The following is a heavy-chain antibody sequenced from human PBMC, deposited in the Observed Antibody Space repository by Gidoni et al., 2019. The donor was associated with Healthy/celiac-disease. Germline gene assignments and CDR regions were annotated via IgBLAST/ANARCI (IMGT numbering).Heavy chain of an antibody. V-gene: IGHV4-38-2*01. D-gene: IGHD3-22*01. CDR1: GYSISSGSY. CDR3: ARAAPGGYYDSSGYSRAFDI. CDR2: IYHSGST. Sequence: QVQLQESGPGLVKPSETLSLPCAAPGYSISSGSYWGWIRQPPGKGLEWIGSIYHSGSTYYNPSLKSRVTISVDTSKNQFSLKLSSVTAADTAVYYCARAAPGGYYDSSGYSRAFDIWGQGTMVTVSS. J-gene: IGHJ3*02.